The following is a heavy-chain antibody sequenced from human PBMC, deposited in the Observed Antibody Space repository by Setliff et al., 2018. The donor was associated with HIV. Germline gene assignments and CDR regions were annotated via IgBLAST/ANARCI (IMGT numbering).Heavy chain of an antibody. CDR2: INPSGGST. Sequence: ASVKVSCKASGYTFTSYYMHWVRQAPGQGLEWMGIINPSGGSTSYAQKFQGRVTMTRDTSTSTVYMELSSLRSEDTAVYYCARVEYYYDSSGYYYDYWGQGTLVTVS. CDR1: GYTFTSYY. J-gene: IGHJ4*02. CDR3: ARVEYYYDSSGYYYDY. V-gene: IGHV1-46*01. D-gene: IGHD3-22*01.